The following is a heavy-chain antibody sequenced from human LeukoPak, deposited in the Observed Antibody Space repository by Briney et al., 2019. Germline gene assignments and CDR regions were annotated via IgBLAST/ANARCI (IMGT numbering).Heavy chain of an antibody. V-gene: IGHV4-31*03. D-gene: IGHD3-22*01. CDR2: IYYSGST. CDR1: GGSISSGGYY. Sequence: SQTLSLTCTVSGGSISSGGYYWSWIRQHPGKFLEWIGYIYYSGSTYYNPSLKSRVTISVDTSKNQFSLKLSSVTAADTAVYYCARAQRDGGYYYDSSGYYYDYWGQGTLVTVSS. CDR3: ARAQRDGGYYYDSSGYYYDY. J-gene: IGHJ4*02.